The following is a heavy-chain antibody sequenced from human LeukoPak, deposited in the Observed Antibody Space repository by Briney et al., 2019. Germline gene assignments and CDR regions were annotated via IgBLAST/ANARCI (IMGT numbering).Heavy chain of an antibody. CDR3: ARDLRLASFDY. Sequence: GGSLRLSCAASGFTFSSYSMNWVRQAPGKGLEWVSTISDGGTITYYADSVKGRFTISRDNSKSTLYLQMNSLRAEDTAVYYCARDLRLASFDYWGQGTLVTVSS. CDR2: ISDGGTIT. V-gene: IGHV3-23*01. D-gene: IGHD1-26*01. CDR1: GFTFSSYS. J-gene: IGHJ4*02.